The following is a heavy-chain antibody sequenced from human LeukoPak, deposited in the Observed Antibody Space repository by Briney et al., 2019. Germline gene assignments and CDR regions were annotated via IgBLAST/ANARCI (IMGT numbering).Heavy chain of an antibody. Sequence: ASVKVSCKASGYTFTGYYMHWVRQAPGQGLEWMGLINPSGGSTSYAQKFQGRVTMTRDTSTSTVYMELSSLRSEDTAVYYCARDREGIAVAGTAYYFDYWGQGTLVTVSS. J-gene: IGHJ4*02. V-gene: IGHV1-46*01. CDR2: INPSGGST. D-gene: IGHD6-19*01. CDR3: ARDREGIAVAGTAYYFDY. CDR1: GYTFTGYY.